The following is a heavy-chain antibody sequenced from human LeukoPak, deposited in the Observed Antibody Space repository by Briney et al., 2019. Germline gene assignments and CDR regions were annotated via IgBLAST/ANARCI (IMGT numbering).Heavy chain of an antibody. D-gene: IGHD1-1*01. CDR3: ARDRLEGGETFDS. Sequence: GGSLRLSCAASGFSFRSYSMDWVRQAPGKGLEWVSSITGSSSYISYADSVKGRFTISRDNAENSMFLQMNSLRPEATAVYFCARDRLEGGETFDSWGQGTLVTVSS. J-gene: IGHJ4*02. CDR2: ITGSSSYI. V-gene: IGHV3-21*01. CDR1: GFSFRSYS.